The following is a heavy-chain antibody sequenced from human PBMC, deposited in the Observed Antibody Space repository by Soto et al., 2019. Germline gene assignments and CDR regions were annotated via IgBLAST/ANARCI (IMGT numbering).Heavy chain of an antibody. V-gene: IGHV3-66*01. CDR2: IYSGGST. D-gene: IGHD2-15*01. Sequence: GGSLRLSCAASGFTFSSNYMSWVRQAPGKGLEWVSVIYSGGSTYYADSVKGRFTISRDNSKNTLYLQMNSLRAEDTAVYYCARRTRLGYCSGGSCEEYNWFDPWGQGTLVTVSS. CDR1: GFTFSSNY. CDR3: ARRTRLGYCSGGSCEEYNWFDP. J-gene: IGHJ5*02.